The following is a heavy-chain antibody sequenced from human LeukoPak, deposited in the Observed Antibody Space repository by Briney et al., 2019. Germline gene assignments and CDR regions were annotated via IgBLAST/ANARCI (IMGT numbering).Heavy chain of an antibody. CDR3: ARWGGSDFDY. CDR2: ISYDGSNK. V-gene: IGHV3-30*03. CDR1: GFTFSSYG. J-gene: IGHJ4*02. Sequence: GRSLRLSCAASGFTFSSYGMHWVRQAPGKGLEWVAVISYDGSNKYYADSVKGRFTISRDNSKNTLYLQMNSLRAEDTAVYYCARWGGSDFDYCGQGTLVTVSS. D-gene: IGHD3-16*01.